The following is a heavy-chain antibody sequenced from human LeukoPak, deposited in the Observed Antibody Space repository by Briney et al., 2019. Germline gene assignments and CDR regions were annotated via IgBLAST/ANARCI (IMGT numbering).Heavy chain of an antibody. CDR3: ARRQMGYCSSTSCRRRSYYYYGMDV. Sequence: PSETLSLTCTVSGGSISSGGYYWSWIRQHPGKGLEWIGYIYYSGSTYYNPSLKSRVTISVDTSKNQFSLKLSSVTAADTAVYYCARRQMGYCSSTSCRRRSYYYYGMDVWGQGTTVTVSS. CDR2: IYYSGST. CDR1: GGSISSGGYY. J-gene: IGHJ6*02. D-gene: IGHD2-2*01. V-gene: IGHV4-31*03.